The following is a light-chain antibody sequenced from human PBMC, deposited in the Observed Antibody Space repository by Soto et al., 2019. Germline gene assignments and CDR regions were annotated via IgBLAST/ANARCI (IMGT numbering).Light chain of an antibody. Sequence: DIVLTQSPGTLSLSPGERATLSCRASQSVRNSYLAWYQQKPGQAPRLLVYGASSRATGIPDRFSGSGSGTVFTLTVSRLEPEGFAVYYCQQYGGSPWTFGQGTKVEIK. J-gene: IGKJ1*01. V-gene: IGKV3-20*01. CDR2: GAS. CDR1: QSVRNSY. CDR3: QQYGGSPWT.